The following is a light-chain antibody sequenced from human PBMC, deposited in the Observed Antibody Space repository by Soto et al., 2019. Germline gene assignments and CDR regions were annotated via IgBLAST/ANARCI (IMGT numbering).Light chain of an antibody. V-gene: IGKV1-5*01. CDR2: DVS. J-gene: IGKJ1*01. CDR1: QSISSW. CDR3: QQYNSYPWT. Sequence: DIQMTQSPSTLSASVGDRVTLTCRASQSISSWLAWYQQKPGKAPKLLIYDVSSLESGVPSRFSGSGSGTEFTLTISSLQPDDFATYYCQQYNSYPWTFDQGTKVEIK.